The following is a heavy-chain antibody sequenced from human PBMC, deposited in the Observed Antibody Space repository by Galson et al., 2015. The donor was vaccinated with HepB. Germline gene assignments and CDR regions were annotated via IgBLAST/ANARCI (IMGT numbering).Heavy chain of an antibody. Sequence: SPRLSCAASGFTFSSYGMHWVRQAPGKELEWVAVIWYDGSNKYYADSVKGRFTISKDNSKNTLYLQMNSLRAEDTAVYYCARVHSSGWSYYFDYWGQGTLVTVSS. V-gene: IGHV3-33*01. J-gene: IGHJ4*02. CDR2: IWYDGSNK. CDR1: GFTFSSYG. D-gene: IGHD6-13*01. CDR3: ARVHSSGWSYYFDY.